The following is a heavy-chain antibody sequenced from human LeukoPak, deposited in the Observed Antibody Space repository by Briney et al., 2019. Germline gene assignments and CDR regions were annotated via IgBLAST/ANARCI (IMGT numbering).Heavy chain of an antibody. CDR1: GFTFSTYG. J-gene: IGHJ4*02. CDR3: ARDQGSSGWKGGYFDY. CDR2: IWYDGNSA. Sequence: PGGSLRLSCAASGFTFSTYGFHWVRQAPGKGLEWVTTIWYDGNSAYYADSGQARFTISKDNSENTLYLQMNSLRDEDTAVYFCARDQGSSGWKGGYFDYWGQGTLVTVSS. D-gene: IGHD6-19*01. V-gene: IGHV3-33*01.